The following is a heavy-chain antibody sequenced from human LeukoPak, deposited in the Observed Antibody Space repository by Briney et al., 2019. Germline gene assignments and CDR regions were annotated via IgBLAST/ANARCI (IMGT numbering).Heavy chain of an antibody. CDR2: TSYDGSNK. Sequence: GGSLRLSCAASGFTFSTYGMQWVRQASGKGLESVAVTSYDGSNKYYTDSVEGRFTISRDNSKNTLYLQMNSLRTEDTAVYYCAKKGAGGFDAPLDYWGQGTLVTVSS. J-gene: IGHJ4*02. V-gene: IGHV3-30*18. CDR3: AKKGAGGFDAPLDY. D-gene: IGHD3-10*01. CDR1: GFTFSTYG.